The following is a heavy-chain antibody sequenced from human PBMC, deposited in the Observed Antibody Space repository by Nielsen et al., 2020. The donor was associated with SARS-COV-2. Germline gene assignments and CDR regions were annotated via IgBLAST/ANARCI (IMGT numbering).Heavy chain of an antibody. CDR3: ARAPYYYDSSGYYYQTYYYGMDV. CDR1: GDTFSTSS. J-gene: IGHJ6*02. CDR2: ILPTFGPV. D-gene: IGHD3-22*01. V-gene: IGHV1-69*13. Sequence: SVKVSCKASGDTFSTSSITWVRQAPGQGLEWMGGILPTFGPVNAAQKFQGRLTITADESTSTAYMELSSLRSEDTAVYYCARAPYYYDSSGYYYQTYYYGMDVWGQGTTVTVSS.